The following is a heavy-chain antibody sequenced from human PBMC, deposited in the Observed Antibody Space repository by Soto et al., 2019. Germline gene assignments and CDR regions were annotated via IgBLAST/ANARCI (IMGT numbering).Heavy chain of an antibody. CDR3: ARWLRPYYFDY. CDR2: IYYSGST. D-gene: IGHD5-12*01. Sequence: SETLSLTCTVSGGSISSYYWSWIRQPPGKGLEWIGYIYYSGSTNYNPSLKSRVTISVDTSKNQFSLKLSSVTAADTAVYYCARWLRPYYFDYWGQGTLVTVSS. J-gene: IGHJ4*02. CDR1: GGSISSYY. V-gene: IGHV4-59*01.